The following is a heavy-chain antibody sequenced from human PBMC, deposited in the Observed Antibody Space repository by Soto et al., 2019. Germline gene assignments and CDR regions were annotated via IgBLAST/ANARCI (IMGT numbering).Heavy chain of an antibody. D-gene: IGHD3-22*01. CDR2: IYYSGST. CDR1: GGSISSGGYY. Sequence: SETLSLTCTVSGGSISSGGYYWSWIRQHPGKGLEWIGYIYYSGSTYYNPSLKSRVTISVDTSKNQFSLKLSSVTAADTAVYYCARGGRIVAGTKYYYGMDVWGKGTRVTVSS. V-gene: IGHV4-31*03. CDR3: ARGGRIVAGTKYYYGMDV. J-gene: IGHJ6*04.